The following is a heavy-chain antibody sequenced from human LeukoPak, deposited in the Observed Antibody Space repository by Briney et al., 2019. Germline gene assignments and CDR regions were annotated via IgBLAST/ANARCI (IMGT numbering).Heavy chain of an antibody. CDR2: INPNSGGT. J-gene: IGHJ4*02. D-gene: IGHD1-26*01. CDR1: GYIFSVYY. CDR3: AREGKVGHFDY. Sequence: ASMTVSFTGSGYIFSVYYMHWVRQAPGQGLERMGWINPNSGGTNYAQKFQGRVTITSDTSISTAYMELSRLRSDDTAVYYCAREGKVGHFDYWGQGTLVTVSS. V-gene: IGHV1-2*02.